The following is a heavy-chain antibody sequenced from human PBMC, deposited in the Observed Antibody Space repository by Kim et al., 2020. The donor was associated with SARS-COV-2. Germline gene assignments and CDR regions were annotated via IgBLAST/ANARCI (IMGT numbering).Heavy chain of an antibody. D-gene: IGHD5-12*01. Sequence: ASVKVSCKASGYTFTSYDINWVRQATGQGLEWMGWMNPNSANTDYAQKFQGRVTMTRNTSISTAYMELSSLRSEDTAVYYCARVRAWSGYEPYYFDYWGQGTLVTVSS. CDR3: ARVRAWSGYEPYYFDY. CDR2: MNPNSANT. CDR1: GYTFTSYD. V-gene: IGHV1-8*01. J-gene: IGHJ4*02.